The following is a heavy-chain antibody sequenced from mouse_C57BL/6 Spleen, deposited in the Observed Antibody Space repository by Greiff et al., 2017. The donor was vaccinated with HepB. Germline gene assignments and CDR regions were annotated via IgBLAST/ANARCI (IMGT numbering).Heavy chain of an antibody. CDR1: GYTFTSYW. CDR3: ARERDYDYANYYAMDY. CDR2: IYPGSGST. Sequence: QVQLQQPGAELVKPGASVKMSCKASGYTFTSYWITWVKQRPGQGLEWIGDIYPGSGSTNYNEKFKSKATLTVDTSSSTAYMQLSSLTSEASAVYYCARERDYDYANYYAMDYWGQGTSVTVSS. J-gene: IGHJ4*01. V-gene: IGHV1-55*01. D-gene: IGHD2-4*01.